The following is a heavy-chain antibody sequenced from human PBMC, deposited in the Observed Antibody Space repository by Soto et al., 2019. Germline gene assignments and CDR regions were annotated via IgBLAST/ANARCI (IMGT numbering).Heavy chain of an antibody. D-gene: IGHD2-8*01. CDR1: GFTFSSYA. J-gene: IGHJ3*02. CDR2: ISGSGGST. V-gene: IGHV3-23*01. CDR3: AKDIVLMATPNDDAFDI. Sequence: GGSLRLSCAASGFTFSSYAMSWVRQAPGKGLEWVSAISGSGGSTYYADSVKGRFTISRDNSKNTLYLQMNSLRAEDTAVYYCAKDIVLMATPNDDAFDIWGQGTMVTVSS.